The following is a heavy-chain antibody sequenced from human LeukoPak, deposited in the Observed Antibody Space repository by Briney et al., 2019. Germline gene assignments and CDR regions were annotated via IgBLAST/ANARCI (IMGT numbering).Heavy chain of an antibody. D-gene: IGHD3-9*01. CDR3: ARAYYDILTGYSDAFDI. CDR1: GYSFTSYW. J-gene: IGHJ3*02. CDR2: IYPGDSGT. V-gene: IGHV5-51*01. Sequence: GESLKISCKGSGYSFTSYWIGWVRQMPGKGLEWMGLIYPGDSGTRYSPPFQGQVTISADKSISTAYLQCSSLKASDTAMYYCARAYYDILTGYSDAFDIWGQGTMVTVSS.